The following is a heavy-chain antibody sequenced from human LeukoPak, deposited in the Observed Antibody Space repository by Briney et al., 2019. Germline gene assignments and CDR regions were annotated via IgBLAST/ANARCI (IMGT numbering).Heavy chain of an antibody. CDR1: GGSFGDHF. J-gene: IGHJ5*01. CDR3: AKINLWPGNWIDS. V-gene: IGHV4-34*01. D-gene: IGHD2/OR15-2a*01. Sequence: SATLSLTSGRNGGSFGDHFWGWFRQSPGKGLEWIGEVNQRGTINSNPSLKSRVAISVETSKNQFSLKLTSVTAADTAVYYCAKINLWPGNWIDSWGQGSLVTVSS. CDR2: VNQRGTI.